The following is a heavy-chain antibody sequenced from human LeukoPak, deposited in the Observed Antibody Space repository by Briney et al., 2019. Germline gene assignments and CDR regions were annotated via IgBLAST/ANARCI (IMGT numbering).Heavy chain of an antibody. V-gene: IGHV3-21*01. CDR1: GFTFSSYS. CDR2: ISSSSSYI. J-gene: IGHJ3*02. Sequence: GGSLRLSCAASGFTFSSYSMNWVRQAPGKGLEWVSSISSSSSYIYYADSVKGRFTISRDNAKNSLYLHMNSLRAEDTAVYYCARKDPRDAFDIWGQGTMVTVSS. D-gene: IGHD2-15*01. CDR3: ARKDPRDAFDI.